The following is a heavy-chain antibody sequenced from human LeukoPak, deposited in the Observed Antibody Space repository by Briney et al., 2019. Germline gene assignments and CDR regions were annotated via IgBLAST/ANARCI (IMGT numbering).Heavy chain of an antibody. Sequence: SETLSLTCSLSGDSMTTNSYWGGWTRQSPGESLEWIGCIYSSGNSYYYPSLKPRATISPDTSKNQYSLRLTSVTAADTAIYYCARRGIWDLQIGNWFDPWGQGILVIVSS. CDR2: IYSSGNS. CDR3: ARRGIWDLQIGNWFDP. D-gene: IGHD3-16*01. V-gene: IGHV4-39*01. J-gene: IGHJ5*02. CDR1: GDSMTTNSYW.